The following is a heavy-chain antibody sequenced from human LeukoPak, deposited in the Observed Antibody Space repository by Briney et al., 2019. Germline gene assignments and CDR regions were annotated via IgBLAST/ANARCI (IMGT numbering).Heavy chain of an antibody. CDR1: GGTFSSYA. J-gene: IGHJ3*02. Sequence: SVKVSCKASGGTFSSYAISWVRQAPGQGLEWMGGIIPIFGTANYAQKFQGRVTITADESTSTAYMELSSLRSEDTAVYYCARIPYSGYARDAFDIWGQGTMVTVSS. V-gene: IGHV1-69*13. D-gene: IGHD5-12*01. CDR2: IIPIFGTA. CDR3: ARIPYSGYARDAFDI.